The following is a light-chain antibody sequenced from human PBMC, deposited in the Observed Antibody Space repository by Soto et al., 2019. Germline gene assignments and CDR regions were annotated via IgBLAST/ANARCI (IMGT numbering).Light chain of an antibody. J-gene: IGKJ2*01. CDR2: AAS. CDR1: QGISSY. CDR3: QQLNSYPPNT. V-gene: IGKV1-9*01. Sequence: DIQLTQSPSFLPASVGDRVTITCRASQGISSYLAWYQQKPGKAPKLLSYAASTLQSGVPSRFSGSGSGTEFTLTISSLQPEDFATYYCQQLNSYPPNTFGQGTKLEIK.